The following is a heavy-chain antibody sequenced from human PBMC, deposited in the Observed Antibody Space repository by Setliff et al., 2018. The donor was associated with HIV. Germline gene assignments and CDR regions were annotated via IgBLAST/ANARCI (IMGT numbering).Heavy chain of an antibody. CDR2: IYTSSSTI. D-gene: IGHD3-10*01. J-gene: IGHJ4*02. CDR3: VRDTSAGLDQ. CDR1: GFTFSTYS. Sequence: PGGSLRLSCVGSGFTFSTYSMSWVRQVPGKGLEWIAYIYTSSSTIHYGDSVKGRFTISRDNRKSSVYLQMNSLRDEDTALYYCVRDTSAGLDQWGQGTLVTVSS. V-gene: IGHV3-48*02.